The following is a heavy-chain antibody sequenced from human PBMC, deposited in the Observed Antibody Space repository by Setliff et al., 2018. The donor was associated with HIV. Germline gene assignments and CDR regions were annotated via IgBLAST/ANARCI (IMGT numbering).Heavy chain of an antibody. D-gene: IGHD5-12*01. CDR2: IYWNDDK. Sequence: SGPTLVNPTQTLTLTCTFSGFSLSTPGVGVGWIRQPPGKALEWIALIYWNDDKRYNPSLKSRVTISVDTSKKQFSLKLRSVTAADTAVYYCARRRDGYNSAPWRNDYWGQGTLVTVSS. J-gene: IGHJ4*02. V-gene: IGHV2-5*01. CDR1: GFSLSTPGVG. CDR3: ARRRDGYNSAPWRNDY.